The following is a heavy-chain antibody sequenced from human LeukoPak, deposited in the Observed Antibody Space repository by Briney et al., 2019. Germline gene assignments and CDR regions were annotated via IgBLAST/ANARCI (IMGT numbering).Heavy chain of an antibody. CDR3: ARTTKTGDRDY. D-gene: IGHD7-27*01. V-gene: IGHV4-31*03. Sequence: SETLSLTCTVSGGSISSGGYYWSWIRQRPGKGLEWIGYIYYSGSTYYNPSLKSRVTISVDTSKNQFSLKLSSVTAADTAVYYCARTTKTGDRDYWGQGTLVTVSS. CDR2: IYYSGST. J-gene: IGHJ4*02. CDR1: GGSISSGGYY.